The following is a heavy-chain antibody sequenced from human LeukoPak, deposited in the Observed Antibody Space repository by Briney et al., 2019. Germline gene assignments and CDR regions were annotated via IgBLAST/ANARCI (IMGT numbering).Heavy chain of an antibody. Sequence: PSETLSLTCTVSGGSISSGSYYWSWIRQPAGKGLEWIGRIYTSGNTNYSPSLKSRVTISLDTSKNQFSLKLSSVTAADTAVYYCARARELRWFDPWGQGTLVTVSS. J-gene: IGHJ5*02. CDR1: GGSISSGSYY. CDR2: IYTSGNT. V-gene: IGHV4-61*02. CDR3: ARARELRWFDP. D-gene: IGHD1-7*01.